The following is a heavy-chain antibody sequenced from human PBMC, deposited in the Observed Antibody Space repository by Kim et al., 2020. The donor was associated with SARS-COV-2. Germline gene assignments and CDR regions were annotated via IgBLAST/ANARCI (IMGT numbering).Heavy chain of an antibody. V-gene: IGHV4-4*06. CDR3: AREALDCSSTSCYSLDY. J-gene: IGHJ4*02. D-gene: IGHD2-2*01. Sequence: LKSRVTMSVDTSKNQFSLKLSSVTAADTAVYYCAREALDCSSTSCYSLDYWGQGTLVTVSS.